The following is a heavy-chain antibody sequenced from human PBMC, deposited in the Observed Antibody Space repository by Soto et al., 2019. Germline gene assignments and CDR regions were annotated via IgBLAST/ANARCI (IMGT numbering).Heavy chain of an antibody. V-gene: IGHV3-21*01. CDR2: ISSTSTFI. J-gene: IGHJ4*02. CDR3: AREGSLWGFDS. Sequence: SLRLSCAASGFAFRDFSMNWVRQAPGRALEWVSSISSTSTFIFYADSVKGRFTISRDNAKNSLFLQMSSLGADDTAVYYCAREGSLWGFDSWGQGTLVTVSS. D-gene: IGHD3-10*01. CDR1: GFAFRDFS.